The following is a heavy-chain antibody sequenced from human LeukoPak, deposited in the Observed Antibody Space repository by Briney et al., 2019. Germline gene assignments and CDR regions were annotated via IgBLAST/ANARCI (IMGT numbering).Heavy chain of an antibody. CDR2: MNPNSGNT. CDR1: GYTFTSYD. J-gene: IGHJ3*02. Sequence: GASVKVSCKTSGYTFTSYDINWVRQATGQGLEWMGWMNPNSGNTGYAQKFQGRVTMTRNTSISTAYMELSSLRSEDTAVYYCARGGWYGEDDAFDIWGQGTMVTVSS. CDR3: ARGGWYGEDDAFDI. D-gene: IGHD6-19*01. V-gene: IGHV1-8*01.